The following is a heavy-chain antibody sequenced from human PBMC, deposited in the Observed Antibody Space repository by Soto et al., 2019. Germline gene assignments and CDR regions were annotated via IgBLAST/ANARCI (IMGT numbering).Heavy chain of an antibody. CDR2: ISSSSNYT. CDR1: GFTFSDYY. Sequence: QVQLVESGGGLVKPGGSLRLSCSASGFTFSDYYMSWIRQSPGKGLEWVSYISSSSNYTNFEDSVKGRFTISRDNVKNSLYLNRNSLRGEDTGVDYCARTSSRRDFDIWGQGTMVIVSS. D-gene: IGHD6-25*01. CDR3: ARTSSRRDFDI. J-gene: IGHJ3*02. V-gene: IGHV3-11*06.